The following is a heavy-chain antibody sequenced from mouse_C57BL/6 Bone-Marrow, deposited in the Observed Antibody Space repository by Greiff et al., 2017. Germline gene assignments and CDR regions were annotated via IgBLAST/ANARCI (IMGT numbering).Heavy chain of an antibody. CDR2: ISSGSSTI. CDR1: GFTFSDYG. Sequence: EVQVVESGGGLVKPGGSLKLSCAASGFTFSDYGMHWVRQAPEKGLEWVAYISSGSSTIYYAATVKGRFTISRDNAKNTLFLQMTSLRSEDTAMYYCARDSYGSSYGWYFDVWGTGTTVTVSS. CDR3: ARDSYGSSYGWYFDV. D-gene: IGHD1-1*01. V-gene: IGHV5-17*01. J-gene: IGHJ1*03.